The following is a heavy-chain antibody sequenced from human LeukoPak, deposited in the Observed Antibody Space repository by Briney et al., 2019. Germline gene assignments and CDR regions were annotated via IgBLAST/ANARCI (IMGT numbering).Heavy chain of an antibody. CDR3: ARLRSITMVRGVPKKTYNWFDP. Sequence: SETLSLTCAVSGGSSSTINYYWGWIRQPPGKGLEWIGTFYYSGSTYYNSSLKSRVTISVDTSKNQFSLKLSSVTAADTAVYYCARLRSITMVRGVPKKTYNWFDPWGQGTLVTVSS. CDR1: GGSSSTINYY. D-gene: IGHD3-10*01. J-gene: IGHJ5*02. CDR2: FYYSGST. V-gene: IGHV4-39*01.